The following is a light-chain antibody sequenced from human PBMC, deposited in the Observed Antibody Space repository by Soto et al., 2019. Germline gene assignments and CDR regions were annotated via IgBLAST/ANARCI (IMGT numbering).Light chain of an antibody. CDR2: EVS. Sequence: QSVLTQPASVSGSPGQSITISCTGTSSDVGGYKYVSWYQQHPDKAPQLIIFEVSNRHSGISSRFSGSKSGNTASLTISGLQAEDEADYYCASWDDNLNGPVFGRGTQLTVL. J-gene: IGLJ2*01. CDR1: SSDVGGYKY. CDR3: ASWDDNLNGPV. V-gene: IGLV2-14*01.